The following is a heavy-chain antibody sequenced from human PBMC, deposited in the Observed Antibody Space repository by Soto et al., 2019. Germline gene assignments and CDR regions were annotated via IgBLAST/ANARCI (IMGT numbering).Heavy chain of an antibody. CDR3: ARRSYGAAFDI. D-gene: IGHD4-17*01. CDR1: GGSISSYY. V-gene: IGHV4-59*08. Sequence: SETLSLTCTVSGGSISSYYWSWIRQPPGKGLEWIGYIYYSGSTNYSPSLKSRVTISVDTSKNQFSLKLSSVTAADTAVYYCARRSYGAAFDIWGQGTMVTVSS. J-gene: IGHJ3*02. CDR2: IYYSGST.